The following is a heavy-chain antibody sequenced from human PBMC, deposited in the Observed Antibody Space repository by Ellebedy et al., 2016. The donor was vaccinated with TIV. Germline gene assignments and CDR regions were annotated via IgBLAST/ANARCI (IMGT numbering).Heavy chain of an antibody. D-gene: IGHD5-18*01. Sequence: AASVKVSCKASGYTFTSYGINWVRQAPGQGLEWMGWISVYNDNTNYAQKLQGRVTMTTDTSTSTAYMELRSLRSDDTAVYYFARVDTAMNWYFDLWGRGTLVTVSS. CDR3: ARVDTAMNWYFDL. CDR1: GYTFTSYG. CDR2: ISVYNDNT. V-gene: IGHV1-18*01. J-gene: IGHJ2*01.